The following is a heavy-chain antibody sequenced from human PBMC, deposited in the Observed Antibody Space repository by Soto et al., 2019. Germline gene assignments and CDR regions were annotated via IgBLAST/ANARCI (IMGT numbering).Heavy chain of an antibody. D-gene: IGHD1-26*01. CDR2: IYYSGGT. CDR1: SGSVSSGSYY. V-gene: IGHV4-61*01. J-gene: IGHJ4*02. Sequence: SETLSLTCTVSSGSVSSGSYYWSWIRQPPGKGLEWIGYIYYSGGTNYNPSLKSRVTISVETSKNQFSLKLSSVTAADTAVYYCARVIVGATDYWGQGTLVTVSS. CDR3: ARVIVGATDY.